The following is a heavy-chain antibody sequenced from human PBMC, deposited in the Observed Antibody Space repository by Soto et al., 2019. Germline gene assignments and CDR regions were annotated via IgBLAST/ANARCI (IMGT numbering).Heavy chain of an antibody. CDR3: AKSGRREKWLSRMEYYYYYYGMDV. CDR1: GFTFSSYA. Sequence: PGGSLRLSCAVSGFTFSSYAMSWVRQAPGKGLEWVSAISGSGGSTYYADSVKGRFTISRDNSKNTLYLQMNSLRAEDTAVYYCAKSGRREKWLSRMEYYYYYYGMDVWGQGTTVTVSS. V-gene: IGHV3-23*01. J-gene: IGHJ6*02. D-gene: IGHD3-22*01. CDR2: ISGSGGST.